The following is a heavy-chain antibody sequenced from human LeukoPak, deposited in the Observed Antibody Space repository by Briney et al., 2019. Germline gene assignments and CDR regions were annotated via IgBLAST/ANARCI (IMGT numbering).Heavy chain of an antibody. CDR3: AKARGLIGGAFEI. D-gene: IGHD3-22*01. CDR2: ISWDGETT. V-gene: IGHV3-43*01. Sequence: GGSLRLSCAASGFTFDDYIMHWVRQAPGKGLEWVSLISWDGETTYYADSVKGRFTTSRDNTKNSLYLQMNSLRSEDTALYYCAKARGLIGGAFEIWGQGTMVTVSS. CDR1: GFTFDDYI. J-gene: IGHJ3*02.